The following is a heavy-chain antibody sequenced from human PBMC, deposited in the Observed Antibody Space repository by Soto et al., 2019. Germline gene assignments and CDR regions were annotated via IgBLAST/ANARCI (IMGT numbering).Heavy chain of an antibody. V-gene: IGHV4-30-4*08. J-gene: IGHJ4*02. D-gene: IGHD3-16*01. CDR1: GGSISSGNDY. CDR3: GRDTGCHYGY. Sequence: QVQLQESGPGLVKPSQTVSLTCTVSGGSISSGNDYWSWIRQPPGQGLEGIGYIHYGGNTKYNPSRKSRPTMSLDTSKNKFSMKLSSVTAADTAVYYCGRDTGCHYGYWGQGIVVTVSS. CDR2: IHYGGNT.